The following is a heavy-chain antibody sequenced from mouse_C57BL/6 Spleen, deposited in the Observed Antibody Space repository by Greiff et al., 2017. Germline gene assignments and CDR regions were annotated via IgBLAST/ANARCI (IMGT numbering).Heavy chain of an antibody. CDR2: INPSSGYT. V-gene: IGHV1-7*01. D-gene: IGHD2-4*01. J-gene: IGHJ3*01. CDR3: AKGDYDAIAY. CDR1: GYTFTSYW. Sequence: QVQLQQSGAELAKPGASVKLSCKASGYTFTSYWMHWVKQRHGKGLEWIGYINPSSGYTKYNQKFKDKATLTADKSSSTAYMQLSSLTYEDSAVYYCAKGDYDAIAYWGQGTLVTVPA.